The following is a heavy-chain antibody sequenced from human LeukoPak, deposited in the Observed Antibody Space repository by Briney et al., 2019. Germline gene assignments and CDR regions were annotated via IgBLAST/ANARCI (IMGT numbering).Heavy chain of an antibody. CDR1: GFTFSSYA. D-gene: IGHD3-10*01. CDR3: ASTGTGFGEFQFVY. V-gene: IGHV3-23*01. CDR2: ISGSGGST. J-gene: IGHJ4*02. Sequence: GGSLRLSCAASGFTFSSYAMSWVRQAPGKGLEWVSAISGSGGSTYYADSVKGRFTISRDNSKNTLYLQMNSLRAEDTAVYYCASTGTGFGEFQFVYWGQGTLVTVSS.